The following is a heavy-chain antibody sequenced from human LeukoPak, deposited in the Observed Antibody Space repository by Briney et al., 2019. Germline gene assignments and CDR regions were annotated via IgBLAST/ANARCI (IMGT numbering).Heavy chain of an antibody. Sequence: GGSLRLSCVGSGCTFRSHAMSWVRQAPEKGQEFVSGIYENGGTTYYADSVKGRFSISRDNSKNTLYLQMDSLRGEDTAVYYCAKDFRIGYSAHFDYWGQGALVTVSS. CDR3: AKDFRIGYSAHFDY. V-gene: IGHV3-23*01. CDR1: GCTFRSHA. CDR2: IYENGGTT. J-gene: IGHJ4*02. D-gene: IGHD2-21*01.